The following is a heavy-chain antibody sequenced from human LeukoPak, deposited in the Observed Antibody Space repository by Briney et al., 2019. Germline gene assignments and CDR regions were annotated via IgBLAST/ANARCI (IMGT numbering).Heavy chain of an antibody. D-gene: IGHD4-11*01. Sequence: KSSETLSLTCTVSGRSLSSYYWSWIGQPPGKGLEWIGYIYYSGITNYNPSLKSRVTISVDTSKKQISLKLSSVTAADTAVYYCATVEAFDIWGQGTMVTVSS. CDR2: IYYSGIT. CDR3: ATVEAFDI. CDR1: GRSLSSYY. V-gene: IGHV4-59*08. J-gene: IGHJ3*02.